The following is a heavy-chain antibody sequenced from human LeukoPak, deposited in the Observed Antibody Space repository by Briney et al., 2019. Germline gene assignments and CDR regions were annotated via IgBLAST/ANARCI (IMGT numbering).Heavy chain of an antibody. CDR1: GYKLTNNW. D-gene: IGHD3-10*01. CDR3: ARTETYYGSGSYFDAFDI. Sequence: GESLKISCKISGYKLTNNWIGWVRQVPGKGLEWMGLIYPGDSDTRYSPSFQGQVTISADKSISTAYLQWSSLKASDTAMYYCARTETYYGSGSYFDAFDIWGQGTMVTVSS. CDR2: IYPGDSDT. J-gene: IGHJ3*02. V-gene: IGHV5-51*01.